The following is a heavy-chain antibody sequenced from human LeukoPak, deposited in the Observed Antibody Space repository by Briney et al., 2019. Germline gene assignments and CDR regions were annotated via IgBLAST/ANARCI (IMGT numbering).Heavy chain of an antibody. CDR1: GDSISSNSYY. Sequence: SETLSLTCTVSGDSISSNSYYWGWNRQPPGKGLQWIGSIYYSGTTYCNPSLKSRVTISVDASKNQFSLKLSSVTAADTAVYYCARHLVGAAEFHYWGQGTLATVSS. CDR2: IYYSGTT. CDR3: ARHLVGAAEFHY. D-gene: IGHD1-26*01. J-gene: IGHJ4*02. V-gene: IGHV4-39*01.